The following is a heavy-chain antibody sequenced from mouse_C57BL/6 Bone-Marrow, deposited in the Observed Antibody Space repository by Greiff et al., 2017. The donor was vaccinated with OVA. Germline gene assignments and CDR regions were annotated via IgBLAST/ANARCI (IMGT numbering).Heavy chain of an antibody. J-gene: IGHJ1*03. CDR3: RTGTWYFDV. CDR1: GYTFTSYW. V-gene: IGHV1-64*01. Sequence: QVQLKQPGAELVKPGASVKLSCKASGYTFTSYWMHWVKQRPGQGLEWIGMIHPNSGSTNYNEKFKSKATLTVDKSSSTAYMQLSSLTSEDSAVYYCRTGTWYFDVWGTGTTVTVSS. D-gene: IGHD4-1*01. CDR2: IHPNSGST.